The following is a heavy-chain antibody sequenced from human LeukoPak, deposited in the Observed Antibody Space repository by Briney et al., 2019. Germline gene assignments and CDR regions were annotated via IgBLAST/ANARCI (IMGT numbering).Heavy chain of an antibody. J-gene: IGHJ4*02. CDR2: INPNSAGT. Sequence: ASVKVSCKAPGYTFTGYFIHWVRQAPGQRPEWVGWINPNSAGTNYAQKFQGRVTVTRDTSISTTFMELSGLRSDDAAVYYCARGLGDFDGDGHTNPFDYWGQGTLVTVSS. V-gene: IGHV1-2*02. D-gene: IGHD2-21*01. CDR3: ARGLGDFDGDGHTNPFDY. CDR1: GYTFTGYF.